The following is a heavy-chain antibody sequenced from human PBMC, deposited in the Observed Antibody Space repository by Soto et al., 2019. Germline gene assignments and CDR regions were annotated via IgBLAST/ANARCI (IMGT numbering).Heavy chain of an antibody. CDR1: GGSISSYY. V-gene: IGHV4-59*08. J-gene: IGHJ4*02. CDR3: ARASNWGAPSYYFDY. Sequence: PSETLSLTCTVSGGSISSYYWSWIRQPPGKGLEWIGYIYYSGSTNYNPSLKSRVTISVDTSKNQFSLKLGSVTAADTAVYYCARASNWGAPSYYFDYWGQGTLVTVSS. D-gene: IGHD7-27*01. CDR2: IYYSGST.